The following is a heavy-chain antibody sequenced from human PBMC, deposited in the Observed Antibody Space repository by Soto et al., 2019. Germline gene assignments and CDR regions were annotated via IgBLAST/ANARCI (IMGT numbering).Heavy chain of an antibody. D-gene: IGHD5-12*01. Sequence: GGSLRLSCAASGFTFNTYAMSWVRQTPRKGLEWVSTISGNAGTIYYADSVRGRFTISRDNSKNTLYLQMNSLRDEDSALYYCTKDIVATIVDLVGHWGQGTLVTVSS. CDR2: ISGNAGTI. CDR3: TKDIVATIVDLVGH. J-gene: IGHJ4*02. V-gene: IGHV3-23*01. CDR1: GFTFNTYA.